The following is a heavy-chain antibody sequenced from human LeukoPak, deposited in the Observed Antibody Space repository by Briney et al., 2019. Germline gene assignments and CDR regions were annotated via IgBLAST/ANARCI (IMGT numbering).Heavy chain of an antibody. V-gene: IGHV3-23*01. CDR1: GFTFSSYA. D-gene: IGHD2/OR15-2a*01. CDR3: AKDIGLPTTATASSY. J-gene: IGHJ4*02. CDR2: ISGSGGST. Sequence: GGSLRLSCAASGFTFSSYAMSWVRQAPGKGLEWVSAISGSGGSTYYADSVKGRFTISRDNSKNTLYLQMNSLRAEGTAVYYCAKDIGLPTTATASSYWGQGTLVTVSS.